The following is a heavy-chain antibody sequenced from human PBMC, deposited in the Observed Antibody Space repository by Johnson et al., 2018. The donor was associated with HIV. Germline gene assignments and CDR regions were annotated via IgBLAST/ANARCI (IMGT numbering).Heavy chain of an antibody. J-gene: IGHJ3*02. CDR2: IWYDGSNK. CDR1: GFTFSTYG. V-gene: IGHV3-33*01. D-gene: IGHD6-19*01. CDR3: AGQVRAFDI. Sequence: QVQLVESGGGLVQPGRSLRLSCVASGFTFSTYGMHWVRQAPGKGLEWVAVIWYDGSNKYYADSVKGRFTISRDNSKNTLYLQMNSLRAEDTAVYYCAGQVRAFDIWGQGTMVTVSS.